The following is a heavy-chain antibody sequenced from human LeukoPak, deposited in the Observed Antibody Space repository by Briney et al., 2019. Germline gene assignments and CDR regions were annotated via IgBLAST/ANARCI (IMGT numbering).Heavy chain of an antibody. V-gene: IGHV3-23*01. Sequence: GGSLRLSCAASGFTFSSYAMNWVRQAPGKGLEWVSAISGDGGSTYYIDSVKGRFTISRDNSKNTVYLEMSSLRAEDTAVYYCAKRYRRLTIVRGVPREDVWGQGTTVTVSS. D-gene: IGHD3-10*01. CDR1: GFTFSSYA. CDR3: AKRYRRLTIVRGVPREDV. CDR2: ISGDGGST. J-gene: IGHJ6*02.